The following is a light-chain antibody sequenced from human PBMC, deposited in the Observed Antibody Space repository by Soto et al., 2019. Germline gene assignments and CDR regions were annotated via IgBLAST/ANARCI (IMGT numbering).Light chain of an antibody. CDR2: EVR. V-gene: IGLV2-14*01. Sequence: QSVLTQPASVSGSPGQSITISCTGTSSDVGSYNYVAWYQQFPGKTPKLMIYEVRNRPSGVSSRFSGSKSGNTASLTISGLQAEDEGDYYCISYSGSDTSYVFGTGTKLTVL. CDR1: SSDVGSYNY. J-gene: IGLJ1*01. CDR3: ISYSGSDTSYV.